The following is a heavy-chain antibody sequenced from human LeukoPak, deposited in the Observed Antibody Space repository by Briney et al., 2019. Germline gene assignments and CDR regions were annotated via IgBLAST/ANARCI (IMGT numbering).Heavy chain of an antibody. J-gene: IGHJ4*02. Sequence: SETLSLTCTASGCSISTYFWSWIRQPPGKGLEWIGYIYHDGSTNYNPSLNRRVAISVDTYQNEFSLKLTSVTAADTAVYYCARGETYSSGWPYFDYWGQGTLVTVSS. CDR2: IYHDGST. V-gene: IGHV4-59*12. CDR1: GCSISTYF. D-gene: IGHD6-19*01. CDR3: ARGETYSSGWPYFDY.